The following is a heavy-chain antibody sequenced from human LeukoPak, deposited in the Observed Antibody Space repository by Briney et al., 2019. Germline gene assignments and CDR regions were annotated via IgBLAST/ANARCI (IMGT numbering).Heavy chain of an antibody. J-gene: IGHJ6*02. V-gene: IGHV4-30-4*01. CDR3: ARGAYYYDSSGYYYGEMRYYGMDV. CDR2: IYYSGST. D-gene: IGHD3-22*01. Sequence: PSETLSLTCTVSGGSISSGDYYWSWIRQPPGKGLEWIGYIYYSGSTYYNPSLKSRVTISVDTSKNQLSLKLSSVTAADTAVYYCARGAYYYDSSGYYYGEMRYYGMDVWGQGTTVTVSS. CDR1: GGSISSGDYY.